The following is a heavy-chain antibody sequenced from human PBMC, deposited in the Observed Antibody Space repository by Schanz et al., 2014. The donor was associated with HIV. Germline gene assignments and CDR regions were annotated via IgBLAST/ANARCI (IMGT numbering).Heavy chain of an antibody. CDR1: GYSFTGYF. J-gene: IGHJ3*01. Sequence: QVQLEQSGSEVKEPGASVKVSCKASGYSFTGYFLHWVRQAPGQGLEWVGWINPNRGNAGFASNLQSRIALTRGPSITTAAMELTSLRPEDTAVYYCARMSSSSTSYGDAFDVWGQGTMITVSS. D-gene: IGHD2-2*01. V-gene: IGHV1-8*02. CDR2: INPNRGNA. CDR3: ARMSSSSTSYGDAFDV.